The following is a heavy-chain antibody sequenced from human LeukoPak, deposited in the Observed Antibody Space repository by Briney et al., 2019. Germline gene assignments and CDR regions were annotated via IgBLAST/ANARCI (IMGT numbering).Heavy chain of an antibody. J-gene: IGHJ5*02. CDR2: INPNSGGT. CDR3: ARDKVSGSYLNWFDP. D-gene: IGHD3-10*01. Sequence: ASVKVSCKASGYTFTGYYMHWVRQAPGQGLEWMGWINPNSGGTNYAQKFQGRVTMTRDTSISTAYMELSSLRSEDTAVYYCARDKVSGSYLNWFDPWGQGTLVTVSS. CDR1: GYTFTGYY. V-gene: IGHV1-2*02.